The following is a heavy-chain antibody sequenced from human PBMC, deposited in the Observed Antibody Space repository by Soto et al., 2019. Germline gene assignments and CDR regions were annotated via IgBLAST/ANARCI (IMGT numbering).Heavy chain of an antibody. D-gene: IGHD1-1*01. CDR1: GYTFTSYG. CDR2: ISAHNGIT. Sequence: QVHLVQSGAEVKKPGASVKVSCKGSGYTFTSYGITWVRQAPGQALEWMGWISAHNGITDYAQKLQGRVTVTRDTSTSTAYMELRSLRSVDTAGYYCASRRYGDYWGQGALVTVAS. CDR3: ASRRYGDY. V-gene: IGHV1-18*01. J-gene: IGHJ4*02.